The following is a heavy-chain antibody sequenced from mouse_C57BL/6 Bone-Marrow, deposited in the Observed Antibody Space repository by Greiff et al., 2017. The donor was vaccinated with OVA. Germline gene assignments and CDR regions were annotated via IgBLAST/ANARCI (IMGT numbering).Heavy chain of an antibody. CDR3: TRGLGPFAY. J-gene: IGHJ3*01. V-gene: IGHV1-15*01. Sequence: VKLVESGAELVRPGASVTLSCKASGYTFTDYEMHWVKQTPVHGLEWIGAIDPETGGTAYNQKFKGKAILTADKSSSTAYMELRSLTSEDSAVYYCTRGLGPFAYWGQGTLVTVSA. CDR1: GYTFTDYE. D-gene: IGHD3-3*01. CDR2: IDPETGGT.